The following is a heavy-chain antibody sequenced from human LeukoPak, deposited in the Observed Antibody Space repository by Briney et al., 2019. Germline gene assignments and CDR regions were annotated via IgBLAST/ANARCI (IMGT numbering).Heavy chain of an antibody. Sequence: SETLSLTCTVSGGSISSYYWSWIRQPPGKGLEWIGYIYYSGSTNYNPSLKSRVTISVDTSKNQFSLKLSSVTAADTAVYYCARALGPGEWEHFDPWGRGPLVTVSP. D-gene: IGHD1-26*01. CDR3: ARALGPGEWEHFDP. CDR1: GGSISSYY. CDR2: IYYSGST. V-gene: IGHV4-59*01. J-gene: IGHJ2*01.